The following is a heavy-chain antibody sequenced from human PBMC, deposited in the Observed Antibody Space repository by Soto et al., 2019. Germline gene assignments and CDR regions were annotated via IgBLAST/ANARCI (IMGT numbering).Heavy chain of an antibody. CDR2: ISAYNGNT. V-gene: IGHV1-18*01. Sequence: GPSVKVSCKASGYTFTSYGISWVRQAPGQGLEWMGWISAYNGNTNYAQKLQGRVTMTTDTSTSTAYMELRSLRSDDTAVYYCARDPVTIFGVSRYYYYYMDVWGKGTTVTVSS. D-gene: IGHD3-3*01. J-gene: IGHJ6*03. CDR3: ARDPVTIFGVSRYYYYYMDV. CDR1: GYTFTSYG.